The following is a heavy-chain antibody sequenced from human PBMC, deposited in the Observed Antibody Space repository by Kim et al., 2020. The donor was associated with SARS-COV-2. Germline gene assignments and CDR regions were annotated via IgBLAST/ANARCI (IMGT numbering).Heavy chain of an antibody. J-gene: IGHJ5*02. CDR3: ARGGKRGSVNNWFDP. CDR1: GFTFSSYS. CDR2: ISSSSSTI. V-gene: IGHV3-48*02. D-gene: IGHD3-10*01. Sequence: GGSLRLSCAASGFTFSSYSMNWVRQAPGKGLEWVSYISSSSSTIYYADSVKGRFTISRDNAKNSLYLQMNSLRDEDTAVYYCARGGKRGSVNNWFDPWGQGTLGTVSS.